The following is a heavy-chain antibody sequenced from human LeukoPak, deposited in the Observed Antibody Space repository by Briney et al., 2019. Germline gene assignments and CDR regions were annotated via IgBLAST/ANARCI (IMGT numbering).Heavy chain of an antibody. V-gene: IGHV3-7*01. Sequence: GESLKISCEGSGFTFKSFAMTWVRQVPGKGLEWVANIEHDGSETYHVDSVKGRFTISRDNAKNSLYLQMNSLRAEDTAVYYCAREGSSWYFYYMDVWGKGTTVTVSS. D-gene: IGHD6-13*01. J-gene: IGHJ6*03. CDR3: AREGSSWYFYYMDV. CDR2: IEHDGSET. CDR1: GFTFKSFA.